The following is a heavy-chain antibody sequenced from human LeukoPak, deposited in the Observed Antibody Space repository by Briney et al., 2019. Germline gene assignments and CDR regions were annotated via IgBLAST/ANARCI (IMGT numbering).Heavy chain of an antibody. D-gene: IGHD4-17*01. V-gene: IGHV4-59*12. J-gene: IGHJ1*01. CDR1: GGSISGYY. CDR3: ARDGEVGPPTVTPIEYFQH. Sequence: PSETLSLTCTVSGGSISGYYWSWIRQPPGKGLEWIGYIYYSGTTNYNPSLKSRVTMSVDTSKNQFSLKLSSVTAADTAVYYCARDGEVGPPTVTPIEYFQHWGQGTLVTVSS. CDR2: IYYSGTT.